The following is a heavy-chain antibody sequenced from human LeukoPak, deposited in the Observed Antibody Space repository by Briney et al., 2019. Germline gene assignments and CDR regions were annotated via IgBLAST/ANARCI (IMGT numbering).Heavy chain of an antibody. CDR3: ARSLHVVVIATDYYYYMDV. J-gene: IGHJ6*03. CDR2: IIPILGIA. Sequence: ASVKVSCKASGGTFSSYTISWVRQAPGQGLEWMGRIIPILGIANYAQKFQGRVTITADKSTSTAYMELSSLRSEDTAVYYCARSLHVVVIATDYYYYMDVWGKGTTVTVSS. V-gene: IGHV1-69*02. D-gene: IGHD2-21*01. CDR1: GGTFSSYT.